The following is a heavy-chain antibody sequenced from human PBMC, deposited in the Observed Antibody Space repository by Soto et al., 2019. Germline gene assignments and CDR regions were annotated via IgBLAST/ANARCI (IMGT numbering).Heavy chain of an antibody. J-gene: IGHJ4*02. CDR1: VFPFGANA. CDR3: ATEMGATQGTFDN. Sequence: SLRLSCVVSVFPFGANAMSWVRQAPGKGLEWVSGLSNTGRRTSYADSVKGRFNISRDNSENTVYLQMNSLRVEDTAVYYCATEMGATQGTFDNWGQGTLVTVCS. D-gene: IGHD1-26*01. V-gene: IGHV3-23*01. CDR2: LSNTGRRT.